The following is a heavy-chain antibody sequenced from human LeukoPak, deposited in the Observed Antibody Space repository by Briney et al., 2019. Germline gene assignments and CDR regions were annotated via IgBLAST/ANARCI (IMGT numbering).Heavy chain of an antibody. D-gene: IGHD1-26*01. J-gene: IGHJ3*02. V-gene: IGHV4-59*01. Sequence: SETLSLTCTVCGGTISSYYWSWIRQPPGKGLEWIGYIYYSGSTNYNPSLKSRGTISVDTSKNQFSLKLSSVAAADTAVYYCARWGLLRAFDIWGQGTMVTVSS. CDR1: GGTISSYY. CDR3: ARWGLLRAFDI. CDR2: IYYSGST.